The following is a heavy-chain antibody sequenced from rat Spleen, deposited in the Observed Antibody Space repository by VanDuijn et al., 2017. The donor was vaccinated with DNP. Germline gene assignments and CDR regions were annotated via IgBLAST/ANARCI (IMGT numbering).Heavy chain of an antibody. J-gene: IGHJ2*01. Sequence: EVQLVESGGGLVQPGRSLKLSCAASGFTFSDYNMAWVRQAPKKGLEWVATISPSGSRTYHPDSVKGRFTISRDNAKSTLYLQMNSLRSEDTATYYCARGNYPGINTFDYWGQGVMVTVSS. CDR2: ISPSGSRT. D-gene: IGHD1-4*01. CDR3: ARGNYPGINTFDY. V-gene: IGHV5-7*01. CDR1: GFTFSDYN.